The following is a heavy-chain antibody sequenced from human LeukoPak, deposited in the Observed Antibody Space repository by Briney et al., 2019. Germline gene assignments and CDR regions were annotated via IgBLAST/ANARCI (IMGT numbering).Heavy chain of an antibody. CDR3: AKTVAAVGGYYFDS. CDR1: GFTFDDYA. V-gene: IGHV3-9*01. CDR2: ISWNSVSI. Sequence: PGRSLRLSCAASGFTFDDYAMHWVRQALGKGLEWVSGISWNSVSIGYADSVKGRFTISRDNAKNSLYLQMNSLRAEDTALYYCAKTVAAVGGYYFDSWGQGTLVTVSS. D-gene: IGHD6-13*01. J-gene: IGHJ4*02.